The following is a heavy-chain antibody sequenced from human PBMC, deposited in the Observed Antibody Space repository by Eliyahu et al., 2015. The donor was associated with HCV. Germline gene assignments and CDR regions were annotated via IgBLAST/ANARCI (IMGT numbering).Heavy chain of an antibody. CDR1: GGSISSSSYY. V-gene: IGHV4-39*01. Sequence: QLQLQESGPGLVKPSETLSLTCTVSGGSISSSSYYWGWIRQPPGKGLEWIGSIYYSGSTYYNPSLKSRVTISVDTSKNQFSLKLSSVTAADTAVYYCARATRYYYYGMDVWGQGTTVTVSS. CDR2: IYYSGST. D-gene: IGHD1-1*01. J-gene: IGHJ6*02. CDR3: ARATRYYYYGMDV.